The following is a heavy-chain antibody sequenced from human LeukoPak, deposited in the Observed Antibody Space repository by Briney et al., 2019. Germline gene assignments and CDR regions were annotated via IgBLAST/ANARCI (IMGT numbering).Heavy chain of an antibody. CDR1: GGSISSYY. V-gene: IGHV4-4*07. CDR3: ARGRDSSSTFDY. Sequence: SETLSLTCTVSGGSISSYYWTWIRQPAGKGLEWIGRIYTSGSPNYNPSLNSRATMSLDTSNNQFSLRLSSVTAADTAVYYCARGRDSSSTFDYWGQGTLVTVSS. CDR2: IYTSGSP. J-gene: IGHJ4*02. D-gene: IGHD6-6*01.